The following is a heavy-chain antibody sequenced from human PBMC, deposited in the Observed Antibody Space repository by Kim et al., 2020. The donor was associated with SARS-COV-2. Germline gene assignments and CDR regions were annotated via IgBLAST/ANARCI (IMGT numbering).Heavy chain of an antibody. D-gene: IGHD3-9*01. CDR2: INTNTGNP. J-gene: IGHJ4*02. CDR3: AKAGHILTGYYVSFDY. V-gene: IGHV7-4-1*02. CDR1: GYTFTTYA. Sequence: ASVKVSCKASGYTFTTYAMNWVRQAPGQGLEWMGWINTNTGNPTYAQGFTGRFVFSLDTSVSTAYLQISNLKSEDTALYYFAKAGHILTGYYVSFDYWGQGTLVTVSS.